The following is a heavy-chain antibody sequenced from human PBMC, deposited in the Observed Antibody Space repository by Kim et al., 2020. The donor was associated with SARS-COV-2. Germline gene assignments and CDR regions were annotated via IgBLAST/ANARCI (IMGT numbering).Heavy chain of an antibody. CDR1: GGSFGGDY. J-gene: IGHJ4*02. CDR2: ISQIGST. CDR3: ARGLGLAAAGPFAS. Sequence: SETLSLTCAVHGGSFGGDYWSWIRQPPGKGLEWIGEISQIGSTNYNSSLKSRVTISVDTSKNQFSLRLSLVTAADTALYFCARGLGLAAAGPFASWGQGTLVPVSS. D-gene: IGHD6-13*01. V-gene: IGHV4-34*01.